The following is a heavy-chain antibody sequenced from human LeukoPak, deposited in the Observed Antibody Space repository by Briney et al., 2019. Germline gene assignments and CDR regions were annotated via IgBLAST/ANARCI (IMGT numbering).Heavy chain of an antibody. V-gene: IGHV1-18*01. CDR1: GGTFSSYA. D-gene: IGHD1-26*01. CDR2: ISAYNGNT. Sequence: ASVKVSCKASGGTFSSYAISWVRQAPGQGLEWMGWISAYNGNTNYAQKLQGRVTMTTDTSTSTAYMELRSLRSDDTAVYYCARVLVGVNFDYWGQGTLVTVSS. CDR3: ARVLVGVNFDY. J-gene: IGHJ4*02.